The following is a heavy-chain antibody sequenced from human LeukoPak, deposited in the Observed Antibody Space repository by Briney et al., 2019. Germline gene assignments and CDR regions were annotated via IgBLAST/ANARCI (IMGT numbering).Heavy chain of an antibody. CDR3: ARDGEKRWLQYTFDH. D-gene: IGHD5-24*01. CDR1: GFTFSSYA. Sequence: GRSLRLSCAASGFTFSSYAMHWVRQAPGKGLEWVAVISYDGSNKYYADSVKGRFTISRDNSKNTLYLQMNSLRAEDTAVYYCARDGEKRWLQYTFDHWGQGTLVTVSS. V-gene: IGHV3-30-3*01. J-gene: IGHJ4*02. CDR2: ISYDGSNK.